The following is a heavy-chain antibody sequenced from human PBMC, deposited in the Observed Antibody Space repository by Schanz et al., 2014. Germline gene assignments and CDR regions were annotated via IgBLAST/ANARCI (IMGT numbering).Heavy chain of an antibody. Sequence: EVQLVESGGGVVQPGRSLRLSCVASGFNFYTSAMTWVRQAPGKGLEWVSVISARGEVSKYSDSVKGRFIVSRDNSRATLFLQMDSLRAADTALYYCAKWEDIVPEPEPMRGWFDSWGQGILVTVSS. CDR1: GFNFYTSA. CDR3: AKWEDIVPEPEPMRGWFDS. J-gene: IGHJ5*01. V-gene: IGHV3-23*04. CDR2: ISARGEVS. D-gene: IGHD2-8*01.